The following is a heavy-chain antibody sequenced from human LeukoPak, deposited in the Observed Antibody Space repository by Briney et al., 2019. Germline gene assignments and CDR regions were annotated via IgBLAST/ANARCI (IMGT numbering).Heavy chain of an antibody. Sequence: GGSLRLSCAASGLTVTSNYMTWVRQAPGKGLEWVAIIYSGGYTDCADSVKGRFTISRDNSKNTLYLQMNSLRAEDTAVYYCARRLEYSGSKGVFDYWGQGTLVTVSS. J-gene: IGHJ4*02. CDR1: GLTVTSNY. CDR2: IYSGGYT. CDR3: ARRLEYSGSKGVFDY. D-gene: IGHD1-26*01. V-gene: IGHV3-66*01.